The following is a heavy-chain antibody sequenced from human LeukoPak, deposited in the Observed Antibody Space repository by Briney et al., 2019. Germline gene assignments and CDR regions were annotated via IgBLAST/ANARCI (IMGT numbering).Heavy chain of an antibody. CDR1: GFTFTSCW. V-gene: IGHV3-74*01. J-gene: IGHJ5*02. CDR2: INSDGITT. CDR3: TRGVNGDSRFDP. Sequence: PGGSLRLSCAASGFTFTSCWMHWVRQAPGKGLVWVSRINSDGITTRYAESVKGRFTMSRDNAKNTLYLQMNSLRVEDTAVYYCTRGVNGDSRFDPWGQGTLVTVSS. D-gene: IGHD4-17*01.